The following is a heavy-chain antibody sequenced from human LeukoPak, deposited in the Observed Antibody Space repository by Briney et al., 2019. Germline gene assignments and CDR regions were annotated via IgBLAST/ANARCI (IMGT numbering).Heavy chain of an antibody. V-gene: IGHV3-30*02. CDR1: GFTFSSYA. J-gene: IGHJ3*02. Sequence: PGGSLRLSCAASGFTFSSYAMSWVRQAPGKGLEWVAVIWYGGSNKYYADSVKGRFTISRDNSKNTLYLQMNSLRAEDTAVYYCAKARDPVQGAFDIWGQGTMVTVSS. CDR2: IWYGGSNK. CDR3: AKARDPVQGAFDI.